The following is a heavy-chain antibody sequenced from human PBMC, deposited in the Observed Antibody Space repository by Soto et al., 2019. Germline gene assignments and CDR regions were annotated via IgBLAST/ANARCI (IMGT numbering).Heavy chain of an antibody. CDR2: INHSGST. D-gene: IGHD5-12*01. Sequence: PSETLSLTCAVYGGSFSGYYWSWIRQPPGKGLEWIGEINHSGSTNYNPSLKSRVTISVDTSKNQFSLKLSSVTAADTAVYYCARGLGEWLRFGYYYYGMDVWGQGTTVTVSS. CDR1: GGSFSGYY. J-gene: IGHJ6*02. V-gene: IGHV4-34*01. CDR3: ARGLGEWLRFGYYYYGMDV.